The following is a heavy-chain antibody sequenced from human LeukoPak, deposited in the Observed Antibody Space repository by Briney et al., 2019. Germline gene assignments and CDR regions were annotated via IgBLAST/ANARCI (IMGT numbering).Heavy chain of an antibody. Sequence: ASVKVSCKASGYTFTTYGISWVRQAPVQGLEWMGWVSAYNGNTNYAQKLQGRVTMTTDTSTSTAYMELRSLRSDDTAVYYCARAKYDSSGYYWFDPWGEGTLVTVSS. J-gene: IGHJ5*02. CDR1: GYTFTTYG. V-gene: IGHV1-18*01. D-gene: IGHD3-22*01. CDR3: ARAKYDSSGYYWFDP. CDR2: VSAYNGNT.